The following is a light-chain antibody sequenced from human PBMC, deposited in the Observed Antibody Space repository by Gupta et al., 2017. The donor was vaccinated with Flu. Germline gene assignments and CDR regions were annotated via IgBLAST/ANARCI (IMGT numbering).Light chain of an antibody. V-gene: IGLV2-14*01. CDR1: SSDVGGYNY. CDR3: SSYTSSSTG. Sequence: QSALTQPASVSGSPGQSITISRTGTSSDVGGYNYVSWYQQHPGKAPKLMIYEVSNRPSGVSNRFSGSKSGNTASLTISELQAEDEADYYCSSYTSSSTGFGGGTKLNVL. J-gene: IGLJ2*01. CDR2: EVS.